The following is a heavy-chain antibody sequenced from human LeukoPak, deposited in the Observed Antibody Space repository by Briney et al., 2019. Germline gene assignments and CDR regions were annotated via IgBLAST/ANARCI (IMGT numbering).Heavy chain of an antibody. CDR1: GGTFSSYA. CDR3: ARDQVAAAALDY. J-gene: IGHJ4*02. V-gene: IGHV1-69*13. D-gene: IGHD6-13*01. CDR2: IIPIFGTA. Sequence: GASVKVSCKASGGTFSSYAISWVRQAPGQGLEWMGGIIPIFGTANYAQKFQGRVTITADESTSTAYMELSSLRSEDTAVYYCARDQVAAAALDYWGQGTLVTVSS.